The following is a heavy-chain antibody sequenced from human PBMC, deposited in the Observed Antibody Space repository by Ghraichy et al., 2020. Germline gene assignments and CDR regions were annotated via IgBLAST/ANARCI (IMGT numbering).Heavy chain of an antibody. J-gene: IGHJ4*02. CDR1: GFTFSSYS. CDR3: ARPGYCSSTSWSTRGY. CDR2: ISSSSSYI. Sequence: GESLNISCAASGFTFSSYSMNWVRQAPGKGLEWVSSISSSSSYIYYADSVKGRFTISRDNAKNSLYLQMNSLRAEDTAMYYCARPGYCSSTSWSTRGYWGQGTLVTVSS. D-gene: IGHD2-2*01. V-gene: IGHV3-21*01.